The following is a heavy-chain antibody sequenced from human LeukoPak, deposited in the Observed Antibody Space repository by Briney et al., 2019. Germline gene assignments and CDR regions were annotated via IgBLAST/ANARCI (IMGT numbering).Heavy chain of an antibody. V-gene: IGHV3-15*01. CDR2: IKSKTDGGTT. CDR3: TTDRREGSYYNFDY. D-gene: IGHD1-26*01. Sequence: KAGGSLRLSCAASGFTFSNAWMSWVRQAPGKGLEWVGRIKSKTDGGTTDYAAPVKGRFTISRDDSKNTLYLQMNSLKTEDTAVYYCTTDRREGSYYNFDYWGQGTLVTVSS. CDR1: GFTFSNAW. J-gene: IGHJ4*02.